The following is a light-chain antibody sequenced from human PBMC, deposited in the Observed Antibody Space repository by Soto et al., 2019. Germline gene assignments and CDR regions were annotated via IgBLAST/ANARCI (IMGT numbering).Light chain of an antibody. CDR2: AAS. CDR1: QSISNH. V-gene: IGKV1-39*01. CDR3: QQSYSSLPT. J-gene: IGKJ1*01. Sequence: QMSHSASAVSANKKDRVIITCRASQSISNHLNWYQQKPGKAPKLLIFAASSLQSGVPSRFSGSRSGPDFTLTISSLQPEDFATYYCQQSYSSLPTFGQGTKVAIK.